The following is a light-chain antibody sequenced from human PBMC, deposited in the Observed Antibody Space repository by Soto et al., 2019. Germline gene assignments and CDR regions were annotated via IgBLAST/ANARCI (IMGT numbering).Light chain of an antibody. CDR2: GAT. CDR3: QQYGRSPWT. J-gene: IGKJ1*01. CDR1: QSVSSNL. V-gene: IGKV3-20*01. Sequence: EIVFTESPSTLSLSPGESATLCWWASQSVSSNLLAWYQQKPGQAPRLLIYGATNRATGIPARFSGSGSGTDFTLTISRIEPEDFAVYYCQQYGRSPWTFGQGAKVAIK.